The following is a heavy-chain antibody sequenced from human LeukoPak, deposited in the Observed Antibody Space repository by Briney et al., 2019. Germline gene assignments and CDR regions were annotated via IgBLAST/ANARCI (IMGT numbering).Heavy chain of an antibody. Sequence: GGSLRLSCAASGFTLSSFAMSWVRQAPGKGLEWVSTITATGTYTYYADSVKGRFTVSRDNSKNTLFLQMNSLRAEDTAVYYCAKDGGLWVSAHWGDSWGRGTLVTVSS. J-gene: IGHJ4*02. D-gene: IGHD7-27*01. CDR1: GFTLSSFA. CDR2: ITATGTYT. V-gene: IGHV3-23*01. CDR3: AKDGGLWVSAHWGDS.